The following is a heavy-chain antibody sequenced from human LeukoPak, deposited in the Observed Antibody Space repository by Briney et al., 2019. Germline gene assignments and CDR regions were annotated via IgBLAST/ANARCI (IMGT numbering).Heavy chain of an antibody. Sequence: SQTLSLTFAISGDSVSSNSAAWNWIRQSPSTGLDWLGRTFYRSKWYNDYAVSLKSLITINPDTSKNQFSLQLNSVTPEDTAVYYCARGRIAYYGMDVWGQGTAVTVSS. D-gene: IGHD2-21*01. CDR1: GDSVSSNSAA. J-gene: IGHJ6*02. CDR3: ARGRIAYYGMDV. CDR2: TFYRSKWYN. V-gene: IGHV6-1*01.